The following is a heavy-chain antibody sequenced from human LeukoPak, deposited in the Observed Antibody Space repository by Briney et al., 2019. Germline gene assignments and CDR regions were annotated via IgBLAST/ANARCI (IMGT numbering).Heavy chain of an antibody. CDR2: ISSSSSTI. CDR3: ARESDY. V-gene: IGHV3-48*01. Sequence: PGGSLRLSCAASGFTFSSYSMTWVRQAPGKGLEWVSYISSSSSTIYYADPVKGRFTISRDNAKNSLYLQMNSLRAEDTAVYYCARESDYWGQGTLVTVSS. J-gene: IGHJ4*02. CDR1: GFTFSSYS.